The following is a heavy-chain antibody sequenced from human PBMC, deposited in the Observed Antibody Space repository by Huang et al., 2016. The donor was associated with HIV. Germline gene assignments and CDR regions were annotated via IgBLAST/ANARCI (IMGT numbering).Heavy chain of an antibody. CDR2: RSYDGNNK. CDR1: GFTCNKFG. V-gene: IGHV3-30*18. J-gene: IGHJ4*02. Sequence: QVQLAESGGGVVQSGRSLRLSCAASGFTCNKFGMHWVRQAPGKGLEGAAVRSYDGNNKYYADSVKGRFTISRDNSKNTLYLQMSSLRAEDTAVYYCAKDGTDGDYIGSWGQGTLVIVSS. CDR3: AKDGTDGDYIGS. D-gene: IGHD4-17*01.